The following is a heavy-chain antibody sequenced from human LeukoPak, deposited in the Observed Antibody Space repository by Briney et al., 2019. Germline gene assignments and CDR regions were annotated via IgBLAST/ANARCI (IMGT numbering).Heavy chain of an antibody. V-gene: IGHV4-61*02. CDR3: ARVTTNWYFDL. J-gene: IGHJ2*01. D-gene: IGHD4-17*01. Sequence: TLSLTCTVSGGSISSGSYYWSWIRQPAGKGLEWIGRIYTSGSTNYNSSLKSRVTISIDTSKNQFSLNLRSVTAEDTAVFYCARVTTNWYFDLWGRGTLVTVSS. CDR1: GGSISSGSYY. CDR2: IYTSGST.